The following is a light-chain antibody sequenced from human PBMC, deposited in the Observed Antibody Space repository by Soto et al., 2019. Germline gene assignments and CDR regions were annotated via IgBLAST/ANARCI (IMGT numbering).Light chain of an antibody. V-gene: IGKV1-5*01. CDR3: QQYYRSSIT. CDR1: HSISSW. Sequence: DSERTQSPSTVAASVGCRVTMTCLATHSISSWLAWYQQKPGKTPKLLIYDASTLESGVPSRFSGSRSGTEFTLTISSLQPDDFATYYCQQYYRSSITFGQGTRLEIK. CDR2: DAS. J-gene: IGKJ5*01.